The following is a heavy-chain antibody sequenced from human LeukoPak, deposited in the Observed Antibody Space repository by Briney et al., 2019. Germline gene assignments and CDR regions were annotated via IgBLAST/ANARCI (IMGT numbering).Heavy chain of an antibody. Sequence: PSETLSLTCSVSGGSTSNGSYFWGWIRQPPGKGLEWIGSLYYTGSTYYNPSLESRVTISVDTSKNQFSLKLRSVTAADTAVYYCARLRGYNYGYSYFDSWGQGTLVTVSP. CDR1: GGSTSNGSYF. CDR3: ARLRGYNYGYSYFDS. CDR2: LYYTGST. J-gene: IGHJ4*02. V-gene: IGHV4-39*01. D-gene: IGHD5-18*01.